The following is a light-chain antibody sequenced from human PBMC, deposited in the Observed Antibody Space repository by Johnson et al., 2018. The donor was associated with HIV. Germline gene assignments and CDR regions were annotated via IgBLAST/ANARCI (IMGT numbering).Light chain of an antibody. V-gene: IGLV1-51*02. CDR1: SSNIGNNY. CDR2: KNN. J-gene: IGLJ1*01. CDR3: GTWDTSLSAGGV. Sequence: QSLLTQPPSVSAAPGQKVTISCSGSSSNIGNNYISWYQVLPGTPPKLLIYKNNERPSGIPDRFSGSKSGTSATLGITGLQTGDEADYYCGTWDTSLSAGGVFGTGTKVTVL.